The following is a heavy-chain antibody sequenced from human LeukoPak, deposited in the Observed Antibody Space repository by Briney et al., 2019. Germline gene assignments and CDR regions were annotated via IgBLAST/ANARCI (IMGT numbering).Heavy chain of an antibody. CDR1: GGTFSSYA. D-gene: IGHD3-22*01. Sequence: ASVKVSCKASGGTFSSYAISWVRQAPGQGLEWMGGIIPIFGTANYAQKFQGRVTMTEDTSTDTSYMELSSLRSEDTAVYYCATDSPTYYYDTSGPHLNYWGQGTLVTVSS. CDR3: ATDSPTYYYDTSGPHLNY. V-gene: IGHV1-69*06. J-gene: IGHJ4*02. CDR2: IIPIFGTA.